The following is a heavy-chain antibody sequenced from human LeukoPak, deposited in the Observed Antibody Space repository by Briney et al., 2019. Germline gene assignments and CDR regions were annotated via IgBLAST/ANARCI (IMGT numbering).Heavy chain of an antibody. D-gene: IGHD2-15*01. CDR3: ARTPCSGGSCYPDH. CDR1: GGSISGGGYS. V-gene: IGHV4-30-2*01. J-gene: IGHJ4*02. CDR2: IYPSGST. Sequence: TSETLSLTCAVSGGSISGGGYSWSWIRQPPGKGLEWIGYIYPSGSTHYNPSLERRVTISVDRSKNQFSLKVTSVTAADTAVYYCARTPCSGGSCYPDHWGQGILVTVSS.